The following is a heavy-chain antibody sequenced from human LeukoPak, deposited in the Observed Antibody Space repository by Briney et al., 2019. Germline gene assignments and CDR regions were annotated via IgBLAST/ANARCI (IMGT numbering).Heavy chain of an antibody. Sequence: ASVKVSCKASGYTFTGYYMHWVRQAPGQGLEWMGWINPNSGGTNYAQKFQGRVTMTRDTSISTAYMELSRLRSDDTAVYYCARYRLEYYYGSGKGNWFDPWGQGTLVTVSS. D-gene: IGHD3-10*01. V-gene: IGHV1-2*02. CDR3: ARYRLEYYYGSGKGNWFDP. CDR1: GYTFTGYY. J-gene: IGHJ5*02. CDR2: INPNSGGT.